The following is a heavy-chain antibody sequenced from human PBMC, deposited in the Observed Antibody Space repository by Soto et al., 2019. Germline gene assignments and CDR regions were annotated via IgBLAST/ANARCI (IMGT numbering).Heavy chain of an antibody. J-gene: IGHJ4*02. Sequence: PSETLSLTCTVSGGSISSYYWSWIRQPPGKGLEWIGYIYYSGSTNYNPPLKSRVTISVDTSKNQFSLKLSSVTAADTAVYYCARERKGRGYSLFDYWGQGTLVTVSS. CDR3: ARERKGRGYSLFDY. CDR2: IYYSGST. D-gene: IGHD5-18*01. CDR1: GGSISSYY. V-gene: IGHV4-59*01.